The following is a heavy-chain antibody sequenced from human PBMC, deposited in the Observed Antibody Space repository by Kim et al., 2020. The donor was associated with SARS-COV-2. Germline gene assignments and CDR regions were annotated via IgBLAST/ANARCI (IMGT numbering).Heavy chain of an antibody. CDR1: GYSFTSYW. J-gene: IGHJ6*02. D-gene: IGHD6-13*01. CDR2: IDPSDSYT. CDR3: ARHGAAAGTQYYYYYGMDV. V-gene: IGHV5-10-1*01. Sequence: GESLKISCKGSGYSFTSYWISWVRQMPGKGLEWMGRIDPSDSYTNYSPSFQGHVTISADKSISTAYLQWSSLKASDTAMYYCARHGAAAGTQYYYYYGMDVWGQGTTVTVSS.